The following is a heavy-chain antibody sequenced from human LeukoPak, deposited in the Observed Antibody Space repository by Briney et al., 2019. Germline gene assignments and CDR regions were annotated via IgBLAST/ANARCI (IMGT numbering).Heavy chain of an antibody. J-gene: IGHJ3*02. D-gene: IGHD3-22*01. CDR2: IYYSGST. Sequence: SETLSLTCTVSGGSISSSSYYWGWIRQPPGKGLEWIGSIYYSGSTYYNPSLKSRVTISVDTSKNQFSLKLSSVTAADTAVYYCARVHYYDSSGYERDAFDIWGQGTMVTVSS. CDR1: GGSISSSSYY. V-gene: IGHV4-39*01. CDR3: ARVHYYDSSGYERDAFDI.